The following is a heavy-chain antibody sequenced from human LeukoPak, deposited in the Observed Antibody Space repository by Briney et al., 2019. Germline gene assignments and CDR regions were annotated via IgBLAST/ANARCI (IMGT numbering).Heavy chain of an antibody. D-gene: IGHD2-2*01. J-gene: IGHJ6*03. CDR1: GYTLTELS. CDR2: MNPNSGNT. V-gene: IGHV1-8*03. Sequence: ASVKVSCKVSGYTLTELSMHWVRQATGQGLEWMGWMNPNSGNTGYAQKFQGRVTITRNTSISTAYMELSSLRSEDTAVYYCARARRGSSTDYYYYMDVWGKGTTVTVSS. CDR3: ARARRGSSTDYYYYMDV.